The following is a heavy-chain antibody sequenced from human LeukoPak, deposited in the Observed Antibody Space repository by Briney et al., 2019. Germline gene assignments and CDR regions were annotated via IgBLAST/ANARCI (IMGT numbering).Heavy chain of an antibody. Sequence: PSETLSLTCTVSGGSISSYYWSWIRQPPGKGLEWIGYIYYSGSTNSNPSLKSRVTISVDTSKSQLSLKLSSVTAADTAVYYCARGLGPYFDYWGQGTLVTVSS. CDR3: ARGLGPYFDY. J-gene: IGHJ4*02. D-gene: IGHD4-11*01. V-gene: IGHV4-59*01. CDR1: GGSISSYY. CDR2: IYYSGST.